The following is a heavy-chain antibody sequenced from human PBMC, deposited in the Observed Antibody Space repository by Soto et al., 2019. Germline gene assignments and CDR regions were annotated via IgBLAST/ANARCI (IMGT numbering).Heavy chain of an antibody. Sequence: GSLRLSCAASGFTFSSYAMSWVRQAPGKGLEWVSAISGSGGSTYYADSVKGRFTISRDNSKNTLYLQMNSLRAEDTAVYYCAKIYLRPGYDFWSGYYPTFYFDYWGQGTLVTVSS. CDR2: ISGSGGST. J-gene: IGHJ4*02. D-gene: IGHD3-3*01. CDR1: GFTFSSYA. CDR3: AKIYLRPGYDFWSGYYPTFYFDY. V-gene: IGHV3-23*01.